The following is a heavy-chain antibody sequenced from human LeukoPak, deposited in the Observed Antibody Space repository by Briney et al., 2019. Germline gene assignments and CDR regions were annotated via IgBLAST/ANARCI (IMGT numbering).Heavy chain of an antibody. D-gene: IGHD3-10*02. CDR2: ISSSGSTI. CDR1: GFMFSDYY. Sequence: GGSLRLSCAASGFMFSDYYMSWVRQAPGKGLEWVSYISSSGSTIYYADSVKGRFTISRDNAKNSLYLQMNSLRAEDTAVYHCAELGITMIGGVWGKGTTVTISS. CDR3: AELGITMIGGV. V-gene: IGHV3-11*04. J-gene: IGHJ6*04.